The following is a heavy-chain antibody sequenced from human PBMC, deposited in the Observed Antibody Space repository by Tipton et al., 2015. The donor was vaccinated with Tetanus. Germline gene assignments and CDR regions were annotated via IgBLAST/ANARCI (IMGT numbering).Heavy chain of an antibody. D-gene: IGHD6-25*01. CDR3: VKTADNWFDP. CDR2: IYPYSGST. Sequence: TLSLTCSVTGGSITSGTPYWGWVRQPPGKGPEWIGSIYPYSGSTDYNPSLRSRVSISTDTSKNQFSLKLTSVTAADTAVYYCVKTADNWFDPWGRGTLVTVSS. J-gene: IGHJ5*02. V-gene: IGHV4-39*01. CDR1: GGSITSGTPY.